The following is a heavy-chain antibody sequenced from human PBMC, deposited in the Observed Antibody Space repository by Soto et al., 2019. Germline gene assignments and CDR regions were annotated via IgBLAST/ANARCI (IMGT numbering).Heavy chain of an antibody. Sequence: SVKGSCKASGSTFSSHAISWVRQAPGQGLEWVGGIIPIFGTANYAQKFQGRVTITADESQSTAFLELSRLRCEGTAVHSRARGKGGYDFWARGAYVFDIGGQGTTVTVSS. D-gene: IGHD3-3*01. J-gene: IGHJ3*02. CDR3: ARGKGGYDFWARGAYVFDI. CDR2: IIPIFGTA. CDR1: GSTFSSHA. V-gene: IGHV1-69*13.